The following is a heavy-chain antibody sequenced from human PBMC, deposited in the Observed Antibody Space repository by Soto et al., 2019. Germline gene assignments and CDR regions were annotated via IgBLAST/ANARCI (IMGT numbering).Heavy chain of an antibody. CDR3: ARLIDLYVVFDY. J-gene: IGHJ4*02. V-gene: IGHV2-5*02. CDR2: IYWDDDK. CDR1: GFSLSTSEVA. D-gene: IGHD3-16*01. Sequence: SGPTLVNPTQTLTLTCTFSGFSLSTSEVAXGWIRQPPGKALEWLALIYWDDDKRYSPPLNNRLTVTKDTSKNQVVLSMTNMDSVDTGTYFCARLIDLYVVFDYWGQGILVTVSS.